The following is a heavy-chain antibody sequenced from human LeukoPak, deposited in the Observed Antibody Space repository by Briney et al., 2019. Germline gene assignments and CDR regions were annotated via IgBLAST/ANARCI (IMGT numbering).Heavy chain of an antibody. CDR1: GFTFSSYW. Sequence: PGGSLRLSCAASGFTFSSYWMHWVRQAPGKGLVWVSRINPDGTTMNYADSVKGRFTISRDNAKNTVFLQMNSLRAEDTAIYYCTRAGQYRHDNWGQGTLVTVSS. CDR2: INPDGTTM. J-gene: IGHJ1*01. D-gene: IGHD1-1*01. V-gene: IGHV3-74*01. CDR3: TRAGQYRHDN.